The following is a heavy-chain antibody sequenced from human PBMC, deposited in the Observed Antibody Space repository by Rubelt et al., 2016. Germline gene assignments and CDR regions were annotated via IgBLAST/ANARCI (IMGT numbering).Heavy chain of an antibody. J-gene: IGHJ4*02. CDR3: ARFAIGGHSSGYLFDY. CDR1: GGTFSSYA. Sequence: QVQLVQSGAEVKKPGSSVKVSCKASGGTFSSYAISWVRQAPGQGLEWMGWINPNSGGTNYAQKFPGRVTMTRDTSISTAYMELSRLRSDDTAVYYCARFAIGGHSSGYLFDYWGQGTLVTVSS. D-gene: IGHD3-22*01. V-gene: IGHV1-2*02. CDR2: INPNSGGT.